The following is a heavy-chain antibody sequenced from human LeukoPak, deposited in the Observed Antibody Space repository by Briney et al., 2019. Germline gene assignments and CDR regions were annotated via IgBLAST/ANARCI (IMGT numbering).Heavy chain of an antibody. CDR2: IYHSGST. CDR3: ARDQGGSYSHDAFDI. D-gene: IGHD1-26*01. J-gene: IGHJ3*02. CDR1: GYSISSGYY. Sequence: SETLSLTCTVSGYSISSGYYWGWIRQPPGTGLEWIGSIYHSGSTYYNPSLKSRVTISVDTSKNQFSLKLSSVTAADTAVYYCARDQGGSYSHDAFDIWGQGTMVTVSS. V-gene: IGHV4-38-2*02.